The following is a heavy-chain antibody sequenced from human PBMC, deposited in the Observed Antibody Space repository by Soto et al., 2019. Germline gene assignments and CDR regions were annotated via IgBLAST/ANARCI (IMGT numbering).Heavy chain of an antibody. V-gene: IGHV3-23*01. CDR3: AKDAFRYYYDSSGYSPFDY. CDR1: GFTFSSYA. Sequence: GSLRLSCAASGFTFSSYAMSWVRQAPGKGLEWVSAISGSGGSTYYADSVKGRFTISRDNSKNTLYLQMNSLRAEDTAVYYCAKDAFRYYYDSSGYSPFDYWGQGTLVTVSS. CDR2: ISGSGGST. D-gene: IGHD3-22*01. J-gene: IGHJ4*02.